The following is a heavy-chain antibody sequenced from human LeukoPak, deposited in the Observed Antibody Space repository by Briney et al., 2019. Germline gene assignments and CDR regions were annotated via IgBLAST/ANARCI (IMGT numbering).Heavy chain of an antibody. CDR1: GYTFTGYY. CDR2: IKPNSGDT. V-gene: IGHV1-2*02. D-gene: IGHD3-3*02. J-gene: IGHJ6*03. CDR3: VTGRTIFYYYMDV. Sequence: ASVKVSCKASGYTFTGYYMHWVRQAPGQGLEWMGWIKPNSGDTKYAQKFQDRVTMTRDTSISTVYMELSRLRFDDTAVYYCVTGRTIFYYYMDVWGKGTTVTISS.